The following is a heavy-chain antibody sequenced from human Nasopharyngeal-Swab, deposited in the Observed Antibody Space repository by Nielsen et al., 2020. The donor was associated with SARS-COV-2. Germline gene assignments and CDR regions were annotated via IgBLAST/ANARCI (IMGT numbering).Heavy chain of an antibody. V-gene: IGHV3-73*01. CDR3: TTDFYFDY. Sequence: GEFLKISCAASCFIFSDSAIHWVRQASGRGLGWVGRIGDKDHNYATTYGASVQGRFTISRDDSKNTAFLQMDSLKTEDTALYYCTTDFYFDYWGQGTLVTVSS. J-gene: IGHJ4*02. CDR1: CFIFSDSA. CDR2: IGDKDHNYAT.